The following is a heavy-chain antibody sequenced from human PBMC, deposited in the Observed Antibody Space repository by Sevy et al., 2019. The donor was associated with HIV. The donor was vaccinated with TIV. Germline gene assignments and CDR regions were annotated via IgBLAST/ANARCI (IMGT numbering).Heavy chain of an antibody. Sequence: GGSLRLSCATSGFTFSSYWMHWVRQAPGKGLVWVSRVNSDGSSTTYADSVKGRFTISRDNAKNTLSLQMNSLRAEDTAVYYCVAANSWEDYWGQGTLVTVSS. CDR1: GFTFSSYW. J-gene: IGHJ4*02. V-gene: IGHV3-74*01. D-gene: IGHD6-13*01. CDR2: VNSDGSST. CDR3: VAANSWEDY.